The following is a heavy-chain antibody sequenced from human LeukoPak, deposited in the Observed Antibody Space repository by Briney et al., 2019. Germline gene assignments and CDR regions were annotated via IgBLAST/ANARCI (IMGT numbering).Heavy chain of an antibody. CDR3: ARRGTYFDN. CDR2: IFPGDSDT. CDR1: GYTFTSYW. V-gene: IGHV5-51*01. Sequence: GESLKISCKGSGYTFTSYWIAWVRQMPGKGLEWMGIIFPGDSDTRYSPSFEGQVPISADKSVDTAYLQWSSLKASDTAMYYCARRGTYFDNWGQGTLVTVSS. D-gene: IGHD1-26*01. J-gene: IGHJ4*02.